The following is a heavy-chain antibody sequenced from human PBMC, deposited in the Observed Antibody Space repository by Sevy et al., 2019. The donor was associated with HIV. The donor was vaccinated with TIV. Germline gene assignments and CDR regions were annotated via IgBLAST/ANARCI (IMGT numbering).Heavy chain of an antibody. Sequence: SETLSLTCTVSGGSINNYYWSWIRQPPGKGLERIGYIYYSGNTNYNPSLKSRVTISVDTSKNQFSLKLSSVTAADTAVYYCARESIAAAGDFDYWGQGTLVTVSS. V-gene: IGHV4-59*01. CDR2: IYYSGNT. J-gene: IGHJ4*02. CDR3: ARESIAAAGDFDY. CDR1: GGSINNYY. D-gene: IGHD6-13*01.